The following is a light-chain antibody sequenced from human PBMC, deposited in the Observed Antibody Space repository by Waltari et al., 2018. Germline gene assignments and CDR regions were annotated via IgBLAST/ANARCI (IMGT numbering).Light chain of an antibody. CDR2: WAS. Sequence: DIVMTQSPDSLTVALGERATINCKYSQNILYSSNNKNNLALYQQKPGQPPKLLIYWASTRESGVPDRFSGSGSGTDFTLTISSLQAEDVAVYYCHQYYSAPFAFGQGTKLEIK. V-gene: IGKV4-1*01. J-gene: IGKJ2*01. CDR1: QNILYSSNNKNN. CDR3: HQYYSAPFA.